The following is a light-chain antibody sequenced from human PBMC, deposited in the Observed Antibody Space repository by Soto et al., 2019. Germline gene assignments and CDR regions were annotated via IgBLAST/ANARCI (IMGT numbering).Light chain of an antibody. J-gene: IGKJ3*01. V-gene: IGKV1-33*01. CDR2: DAS. CDR3: QQYDNLPT. Sequence: DIQMTQSPSSLSASVGDRVTITCQAGQDGSVSLHWYQQKPAKAPKLLISDASNVETGVPSRFSGSGYRTDFTLTISNLQPEDVATYYCQQYDNLPTFGPGTKVEI. CDR1: QDGSVS.